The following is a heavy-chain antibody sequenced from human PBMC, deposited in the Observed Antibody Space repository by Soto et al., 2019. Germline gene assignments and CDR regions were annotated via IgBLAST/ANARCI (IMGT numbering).Heavy chain of an antibody. J-gene: IGHJ3*02. CDR3: ARHRPKDVFDI. D-gene: IGHD6-6*01. CDR1: GYSFTSYW. Sequence: GESLKISCKGSGYSFTSYWIGWVRQMPGKGLEWIGIIYPGDSDTRYSPSFQGQVTISADKSISTAYLQCSSLKASDTAMYYCARHRPKDVFDIWGQGTMVTVSS. V-gene: IGHV5-51*01. CDR2: IYPGDSDT.